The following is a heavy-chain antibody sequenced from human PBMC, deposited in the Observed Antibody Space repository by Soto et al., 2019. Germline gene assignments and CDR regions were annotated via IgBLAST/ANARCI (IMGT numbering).Heavy chain of an antibody. D-gene: IGHD3-22*01. Sequence: PSETLSLTCTVSGGSISSGDYYWSWIRQPPGKGLEWIGYIYYSGSTYYNPSLKSRVTISVDTSKNQFSLKLSSVTAADTAVYYCARAAGTLTTLAGDNWFDPWGQGTLVTVSS. CDR3: ARAAGTLTTLAGDNWFDP. V-gene: IGHV4-30-4*01. CDR2: IYYSGST. CDR1: GGSISSGDYY. J-gene: IGHJ5*02.